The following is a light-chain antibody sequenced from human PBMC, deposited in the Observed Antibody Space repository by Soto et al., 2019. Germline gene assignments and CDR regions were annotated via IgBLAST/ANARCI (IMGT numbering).Light chain of an antibody. CDR1: QSVSTY. CDR2: DAS. Sequence: EIVLTQSPATLSLSPGERATLSCRASQSVSTYLAWYQQKPGQAPRLLIYDASTRATGIPARFSVSGSGTDFTLTISSLEPEDFAVYYCQQRSNWPPLTFGGGTKVDIK. CDR3: QQRSNWPPLT. J-gene: IGKJ4*01. V-gene: IGKV3-11*01.